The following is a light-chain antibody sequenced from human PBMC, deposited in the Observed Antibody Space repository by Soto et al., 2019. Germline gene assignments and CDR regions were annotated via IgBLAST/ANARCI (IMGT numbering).Light chain of an antibody. Sequence: SYELTQPPSVSVAPGQTARITCGGNNIGSESVHWYQQKPGQAPVVVVYDDTDRPSGIPERFSGSNSGNTASLTISALQAEDEADYYCASYTRGGTYVFGTGTKVTVL. CDR2: DDT. CDR3: ASYTRGGTYV. CDR1: NIGSES. V-gene: IGLV3-21*02. J-gene: IGLJ1*01.